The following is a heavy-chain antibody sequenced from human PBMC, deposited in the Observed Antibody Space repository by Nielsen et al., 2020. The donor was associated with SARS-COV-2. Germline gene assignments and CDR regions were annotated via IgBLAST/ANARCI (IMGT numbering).Heavy chain of an antibody. D-gene: IGHD3-22*01. Sequence: GESLKISCAASGFTFSSYAMSWVRQAPGKGLEWVSAISGSGGSTYYADSVKGRFTISRDNSKNTLYLQMNSLRAEDTAVYYCAKEEPSYYDSSGLFDYWGQGTLVTVSS. J-gene: IGHJ4*02. CDR2: ISGSGGST. CDR3: AKEEPSYYDSSGLFDY. V-gene: IGHV3-23*01. CDR1: GFTFSSYA.